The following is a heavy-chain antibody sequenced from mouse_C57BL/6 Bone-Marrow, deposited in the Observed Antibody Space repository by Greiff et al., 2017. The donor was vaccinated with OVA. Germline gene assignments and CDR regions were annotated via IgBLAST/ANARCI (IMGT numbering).Heavy chain of an antibody. V-gene: IGHV1-61*01. Sequence: QVQLQQPGAELVRPGSSVKLSCKASGYTFTSYWMDWVKRRPGQGLEWIGNIYPSDSETHYNQKFKDKATLTVDKSSSTAYMQLSSLTSEDSAVYYCARDHYGSFPYFDYWGQGTTLTVSS. CDR2: IYPSDSET. D-gene: IGHD1-1*01. CDR3: ARDHYGSFPYFDY. CDR1: GYTFTSYW. J-gene: IGHJ2*01.